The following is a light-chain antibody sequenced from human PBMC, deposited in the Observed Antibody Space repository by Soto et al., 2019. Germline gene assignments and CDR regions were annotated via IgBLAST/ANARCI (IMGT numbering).Light chain of an antibody. CDR2: KAS. J-gene: IGKJ1*01. CDR1: QSISVW. Sequence: DIQMTQSPSTRFASVGDRVTITCRASQSISVWLAWYQQKAGKAPNLLIYKASRLESGVPSRFSGSGSETEFTLTISGLQPGDSATYYCQQYNSYSPTFGQGTKVDIK. V-gene: IGKV1-5*03. CDR3: QQYNSYSPT.